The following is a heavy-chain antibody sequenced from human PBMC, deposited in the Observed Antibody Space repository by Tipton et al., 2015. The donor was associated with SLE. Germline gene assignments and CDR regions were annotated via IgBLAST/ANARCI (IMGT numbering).Heavy chain of an antibody. D-gene: IGHD1-1*01. J-gene: IGHJ5*02. V-gene: IGHV1-8*01. CDR3: VRSWTTRWFDP. Sequence: QLVQSGPEVKKPGASVRVSCKASGYTFTTYDINWVRQATGQGLEWMGWMNPNSGNTGYAQKFQGRVTMTRNTFISTAYMELSSLRYDDTAVYYCVRSWTTRWFDPWGQGTLVTVSS. CDR1: GYTFTTYD. CDR2: MNPNSGNT.